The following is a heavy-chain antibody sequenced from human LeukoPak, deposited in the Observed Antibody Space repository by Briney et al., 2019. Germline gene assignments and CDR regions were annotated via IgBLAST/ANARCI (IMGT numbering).Heavy chain of an antibody. J-gene: IGHJ4*02. CDR1: GGSVSSYY. CDR3: AKQVQPPQSSSWHVFDY. CDR2: ISYSGST. Sequence: SETLSLTCTVSGGSVSSYYWRWIRQPPGKGLEWIGYISYSGSTNYTPSLKSRVTMSVDTSKNQFSLKLTSVTAADTAVYYCAKQVQPPQSSSWHVFDYWGQGTLVTVSS. D-gene: IGHD6-13*01. V-gene: IGHV4-59*08.